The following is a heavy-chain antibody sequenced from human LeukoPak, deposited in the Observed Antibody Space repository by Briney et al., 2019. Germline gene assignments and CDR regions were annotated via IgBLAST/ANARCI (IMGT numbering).Heavy chain of an antibody. CDR3: AREGYYGDYIDY. J-gene: IGHJ4*02. CDR2: ISSSSSYI. D-gene: IGHD4-17*01. V-gene: IGHV3-21*01. CDR1: GFTFSSYS. Sequence: GGSLRLSCTASGFTFSSYSMNWVRQAPGKGLEWVSSISSSSSYIYYADSVKGRFTISRDNAKNSLYLQMNSLRAEDTAVYYCAREGYYGDYIDYWGQGTLDTVSS.